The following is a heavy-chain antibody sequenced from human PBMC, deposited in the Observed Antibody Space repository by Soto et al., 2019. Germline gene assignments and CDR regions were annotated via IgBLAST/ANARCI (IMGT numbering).Heavy chain of an antibody. CDR1: GFTVSRNY. J-gene: IGHJ6*02. D-gene: IGHD2-2*01. CDR2: LHGDGTT. Sequence: ELQLVESGGGLVQPGGSLRLSCVASGFTVSRNYMNWVRQAPGKGLEWISVLHGDGTTTYADSVKSRFTISRDNSKNTLYLKMNSLRADDTAVYYCARDFRCISSACLEGLDALDVWGPGTTVTVSS. CDR3: ARDFRCISSACLEGLDALDV. V-gene: IGHV3-66*01.